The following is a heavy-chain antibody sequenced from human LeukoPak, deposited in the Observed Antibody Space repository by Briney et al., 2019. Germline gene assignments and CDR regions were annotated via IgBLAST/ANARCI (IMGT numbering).Heavy chain of an antibody. J-gene: IGHJ4*02. Sequence: KPSETLSLTCTVSGVSIITDSYYWGWIRQPPAKGLEWIGIIYYSGRTYYNPSLRSRVTISVDTSMTQFSLNLSSVTAADTAVYYCARLGGSYFDYWGQGTLVTVSS. CDR2: IYYSGRT. D-gene: IGHD1-26*01. V-gene: IGHV4-39*07. CDR1: GVSIITDSYY. CDR3: ARLGGSYFDY.